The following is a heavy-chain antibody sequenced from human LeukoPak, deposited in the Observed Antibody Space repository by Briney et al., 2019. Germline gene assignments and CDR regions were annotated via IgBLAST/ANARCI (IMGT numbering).Heavy chain of an antibody. V-gene: IGHV3-9*01. CDR1: GFTFDDYA. Sequence: GGSLRLSCAASGFTFDDYAMHWVRQAPGKGLEWVSGISWNSGSIGYADSVKGRFTISRDNAKNSLYLQMNSLRAEDTALYYCAKDRSYYDSSYYFDYWGQGTLVTVSS. D-gene: IGHD3-22*01. CDR2: ISWNSGSI. CDR3: AKDRSYYDSSYYFDY. J-gene: IGHJ4*02.